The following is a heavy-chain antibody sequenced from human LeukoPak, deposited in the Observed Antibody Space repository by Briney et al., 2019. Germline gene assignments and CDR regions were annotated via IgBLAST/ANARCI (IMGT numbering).Heavy chain of an antibody. CDR2: IWYDGSNK. Sequence: RRSLRLSCAASGFTFSSYGMHWVRQAPGKGLEWVAVIWYDGSNKYYADSVKGRFTISRDNSKNTLYLQMNSLRAEDTAVYYCVGVAPYGDYEDYWGQRTLVTVSS. CDR3: VGVAPYGDYEDY. V-gene: IGHV3-33*01. D-gene: IGHD4-17*01. CDR1: GFTFSSYG. J-gene: IGHJ4*02.